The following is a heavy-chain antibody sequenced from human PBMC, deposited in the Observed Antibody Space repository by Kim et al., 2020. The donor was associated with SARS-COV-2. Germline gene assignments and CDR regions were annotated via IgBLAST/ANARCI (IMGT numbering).Heavy chain of an antibody. CDR3: ARPGGTAGWYYFDF. CDR2: IYYSGST. J-gene: IGHJ4*02. D-gene: IGHD2-21*02. Sequence: SETLSLTCTVSGGSIGDSRYYWGWIRQPPGKGLEWIGSIYYSGSTYYSPSLKSRLTISVDTSKNQFSLRLSSVTAADTALYYCARPGGTAGWYYFDFWGQGTLVTVSS. CDR1: GGSIGDSRYY. V-gene: IGHV4-39*01.